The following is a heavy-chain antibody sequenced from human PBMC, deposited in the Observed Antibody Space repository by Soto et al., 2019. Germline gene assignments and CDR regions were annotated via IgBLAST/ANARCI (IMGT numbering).Heavy chain of an antibody. CDR3: AREAVPYRWFDP. J-gene: IGHJ5*02. V-gene: IGHV4-4*07. Sequence: SETLSLTCSVSGASISSYFWTWIRQPAGKGLDWIGRISTSGTTNYNPSLKSRVTMSVDTSKNHFSLNLSSVTAADTAVYYCAREAVPYRWFDPWGQGTLFTVSS. D-gene: IGHD5-18*01. CDR1: GASISSYF. CDR2: ISTSGTT.